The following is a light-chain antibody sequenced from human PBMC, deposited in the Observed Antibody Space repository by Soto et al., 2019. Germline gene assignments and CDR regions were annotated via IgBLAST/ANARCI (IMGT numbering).Light chain of an antibody. CDR3: RQYSNWRPIT. CDR1: QSVSTN. J-gene: IGKJ5*01. CDR2: DAS. V-gene: IGKV3D-15*01. Sequence: IGMTQSPATLSVSPGERATLSCRASQSVSTNLAWYQQKPGQAPRLLIYDASTRATGIPAKFSGSGSGTEFTLTISSLQSEDFAVYYCRQYSNWRPITFGQGTRLEI.